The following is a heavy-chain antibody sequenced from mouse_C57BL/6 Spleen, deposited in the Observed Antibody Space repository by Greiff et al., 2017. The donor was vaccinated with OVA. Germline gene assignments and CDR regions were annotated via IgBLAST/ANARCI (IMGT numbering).Heavy chain of an antibody. D-gene: IGHD2-2*01. CDR1: GFSFNTYA. V-gene: IGHV10-1*01. J-gene: IGHJ2*01. Sequence: EVQGVESGGGLVQPKGSLKLSCAASGFSFNTYAMNWVRQAPGKGLEWVARIRSKSNNYATYYADSVKDRFTISRDDSESMLYLQMNNLKTEDTAMYYCVRQAYGYDGDFDYWGQGTTLTVSS. CDR3: VRQAYGYDGDFDY. CDR2: IRSKSNNYAT.